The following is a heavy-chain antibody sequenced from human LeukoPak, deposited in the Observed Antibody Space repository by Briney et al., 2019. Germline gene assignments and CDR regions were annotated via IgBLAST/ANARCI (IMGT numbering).Heavy chain of an antibody. J-gene: IGHJ2*01. CDR2: IYYSGST. Sequence: SETLSLTCAVSGGSISSSNWWSWIRQHPGKGLEWIGYIYYSGSTYYNPSLQSRVTISMDTSKNQFSLKLSSVTAADTAVYYCARRAPSAGYFDLWGRGTLVTVSS. V-gene: IGHV4-31*11. CDR3: ARRAPSAGYFDL. CDR1: GGSISSSNW.